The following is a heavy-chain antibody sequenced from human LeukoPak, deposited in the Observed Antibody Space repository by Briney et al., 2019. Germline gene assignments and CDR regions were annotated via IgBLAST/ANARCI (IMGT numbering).Heavy chain of an antibody. D-gene: IGHD1-26*01. J-gene: IGHJ4*02. CDR3: SKAPYSGTYYFDC. Sequence: PGGSLRPSCAASGFTFSSYVMSWVRQAPGKGLEWVSVISGSGGSTYYADSVKGRFTISRDNSKNTLYLQMNSLRAEDTAVYYCSKAPYSGTYYFDCWGQGTLVTVSP. CDR1: GFTFSSYV. V-gene: IGHV3-23*01. CDR2: ISGSGGST.